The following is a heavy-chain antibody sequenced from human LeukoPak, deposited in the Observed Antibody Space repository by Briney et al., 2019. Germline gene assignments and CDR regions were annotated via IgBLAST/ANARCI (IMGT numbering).Heavy chain of an antibody. Sequence: ASVKVSCKASGYTFTSYDINWVRQATGQGLEWMGWMNPNSGNTGYAQKFQGRVTMTEDTSTDTAYMELSSLRSEDTAVYYCATGPRWELPGDFDYWGQGTLVTVSS. J-gene: IGHJ4*02. CDR3: ATGPRWELPGDFDY. D-gene: IGHD1-26*01. CDR2: MNPNSGNT. CDR1: GYTFTSYD. V-gene: IGHV1-8*01.